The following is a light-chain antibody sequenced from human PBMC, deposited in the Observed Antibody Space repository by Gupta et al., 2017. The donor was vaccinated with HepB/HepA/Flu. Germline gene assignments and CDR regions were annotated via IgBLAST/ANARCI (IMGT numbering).Light chain of an antibody. V-gene: IGLV3-19*01. J-gene: IGLJ1*01. CDR2: GKN. CDR1: SLRSYY. Sequence: SSELTQDPAVSVALGQTVRITCQGDSLRSYYASWYQQKPGQAPVLVIYGKNNRPSGIPDRFSGSSSGNTASLTITGAQAEDEADYYCNSRDSSGNILVFGTGTKVTVL. CDR3: NSRDSSGNILV.